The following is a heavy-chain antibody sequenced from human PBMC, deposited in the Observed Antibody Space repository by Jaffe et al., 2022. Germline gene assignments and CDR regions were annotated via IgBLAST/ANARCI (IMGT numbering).Heavy chain of an antibody. CDR1: GYSFTTYW. D-gene: IGHD3-16*01. V-gene: IGHV5-51*01. J-gene: IGHJ3*01. Sequence: EVQLVQSGAEVKKPGESLKISCKASGYSFTTYWIAWVRQMPGKGLECMGIIYPGDSDTRYSPSFQGQVTISADKSISTAYLQWSSLKASDSAIYYCVRHSVVLVGTFGGNADLWGQGTMVTVSS. CDR2: IYPGDSDT. CDR3: VRHSVVLVGTFGGNADL.